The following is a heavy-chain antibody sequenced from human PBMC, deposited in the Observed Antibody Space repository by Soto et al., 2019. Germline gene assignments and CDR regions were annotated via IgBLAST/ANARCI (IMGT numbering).Heavy chain of an antibody. D-gene: IGHD2-2*01. CDR2: INHSGST. J-gene: IGHJ5*02. Sequence: SETLSLTCAVYGGSFSGYYWTWIRQPPGTGLEWIGEINHSGSTNYNPSLKSRVTISVDTSKNQFSLKLSSVTAADTAVYYCARGGSIRYCSSTSCSRFDPWGQGTLVTVSS. CDR1: GGSFSGYY. V-gene: IGHV4-34*01. CDR3: ARGGSIRYCSSTSCSRFDP.